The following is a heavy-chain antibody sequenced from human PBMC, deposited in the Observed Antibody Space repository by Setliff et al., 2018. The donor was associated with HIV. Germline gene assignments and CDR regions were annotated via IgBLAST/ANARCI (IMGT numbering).Heavy chain of an antibody. CDR3: THGNNFRSVYFAS. CDR1: GFSLATDGVA. D-gene: IGHD1-1*01. V-gene: IGHV2-5*02. CDR2: IYWDGDK. J-gene: IGHJ4*02. Sequence: SGPTLVNPTPPLPLTCDFSGFSLATDGVAVGWIRQPPGKGPEWLALIYWDGDKRYNPSLKDRLTITKATSNNHVVLMMSNMDPADTATYYGTHGNNFRSVYFASWGQGTLVTVSS.